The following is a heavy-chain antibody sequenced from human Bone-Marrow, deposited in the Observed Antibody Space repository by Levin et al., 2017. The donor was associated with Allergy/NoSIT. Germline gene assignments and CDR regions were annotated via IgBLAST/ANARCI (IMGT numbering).Heavy chain of an antibody. CDR2: INSDGSST. Sequence: PGESLKISCAASGFTLKSYFMHWVRQAPGKGLVWVARINSDGSSTTYADSVKGRFTISRDNAKNTMFLQMNSLRAEDTAVYYCAREHFNDGDYWGQGTLVTVSS. J-gene: IGHJ4*02. D-gene: IGHD1-1*01. CDR3: AREHFNDGDY. CDR1: GFTLKSYF. V-gene: IGHV3-74*03.